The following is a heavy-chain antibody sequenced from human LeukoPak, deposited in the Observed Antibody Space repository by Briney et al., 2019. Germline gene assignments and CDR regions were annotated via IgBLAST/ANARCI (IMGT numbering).Heavy chain of an antibody. Sequence: GGSLRLSCAASGFTFSNYWMHWVRQVPGKGLQWVSRIISDASSTLYADSVKGRFTISRDNAKNTLYLQMNSLRAEDTAVYYCARDRGMVRGVIGPIGYWGQGTLVTVSS. CDR1: GFTFSNYW. J-gene: IGHJ4*02. CDR2: IISDASST. CDR3: ARDRGMVRGVIGPIGY. V-gene: IGHV3-74*01. D-gene: IGHD3-10*01.